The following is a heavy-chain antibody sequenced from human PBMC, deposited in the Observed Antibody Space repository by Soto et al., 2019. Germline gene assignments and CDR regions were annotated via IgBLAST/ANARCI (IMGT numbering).Heavy chain of an antibody. V-gene: IGHV1-18*01. D-gene: IGHD2-15*01. CDR1: GGTFSSYA. Sequence: ASVKVSCKASGGTFSSYAISWVRQAPGQGLEWVGWISTSIGHTNYAQGFQGRVTLTTDSSTTTAYLDLRGLRSDDTAVYYCARASYCSGGTCTNWFYPWGQGTQVTVSS. CDR2: ISTSIGHT. CDR3: ARASYCSGGTCTNWFYP. J-gene: IGHJ5*02.